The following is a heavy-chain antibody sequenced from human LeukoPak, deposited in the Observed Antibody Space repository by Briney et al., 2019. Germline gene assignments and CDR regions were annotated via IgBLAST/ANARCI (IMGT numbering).Heavy chain of an antibody. CDR2: ISAYNGNT. CDR3: ARAGYYYGSGSFYYYYGMDV. CDR1: GYTFTSYG. Sequence: ASVKVSCKASGYTFTSYGISWVRQAPGQGLEWMGWISAYNGNTNYAQKLQGRVTMTTDTSTSTAYMELRSLRSDDTAVYYCARAGYYYGSGSFYYYYGMDVWGQGTTATVSS. D-gene: IGHD3-10*01. J-gene: IGHJ6*02. V-gene: IGHV1-18*01.